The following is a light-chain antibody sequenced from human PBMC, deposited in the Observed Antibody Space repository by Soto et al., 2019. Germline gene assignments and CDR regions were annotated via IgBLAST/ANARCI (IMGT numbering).Light chain of an antibody. CDR1: QSVLYSSNNKNY. V-gene: IGKV4-1*01. CDR3: QQYYTTPRT. J-gene: IGKJ1*01. CDR2: WAS. Sequence: DIVMTQSPDSLAVSLGERATINCKSSQSVLYSSNNKNYLAWYQQKPRQPPKLLIYWASTRESGVPDRFSGSGSGTDFTLTISSLQAEDVAMYYCQQYYTTPRTFGQGTKVEIK.